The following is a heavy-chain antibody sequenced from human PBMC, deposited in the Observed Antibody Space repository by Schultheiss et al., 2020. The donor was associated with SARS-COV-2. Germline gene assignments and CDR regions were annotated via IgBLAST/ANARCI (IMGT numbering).Heavy chain of an antibody. D-gene: IGHD2-21*02. V-gene: IGHV3-53*01. CDR3: AKGGIGTAEFDS. J-gene: IGHJ4*02. CDR1: GFTVSSNY. Sequence: GGSLRLSCAASGFTVSSNYMSWVRQAPGRGLEWVSALYSGGATYYADSVEGRFTISRDNSKNTLYLQMNSLTVDDTAVYYCAKGGIGTAEFDSWGQGTLVTVSS. CDR2: LYSGGAT.